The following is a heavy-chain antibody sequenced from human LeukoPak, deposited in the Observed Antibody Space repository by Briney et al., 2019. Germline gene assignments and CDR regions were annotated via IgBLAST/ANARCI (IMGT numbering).Heavy chain of an antibody. CDR2: ISFDGSNK. CDR3: ARDEGVYDSSGQFDY. Sequence: GGSLRLSCAASGFTFSSYAMSWVRQAPGKGLEWVAVISFDGSNKYYADSVEGRFTISRDNSKDTLFLQMNSLRAEDTAVYYCARDEGVYDSSGQFDYWGQGTLVTVSS. D-gene: IGHD3-22*01. J-gene: IGHJ4*02. V-gene: IGHV3-30*04. CDR1: GFTFSSYA.